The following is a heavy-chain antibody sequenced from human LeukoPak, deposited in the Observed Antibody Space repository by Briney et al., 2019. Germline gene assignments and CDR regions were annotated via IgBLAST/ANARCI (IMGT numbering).Heavy chain of an antibody. V-gene: IGHV4-39*07. D-gene: IGHD5-18*01. Sequence: SETLSLTCTVSGGSISSGDYYWSWIRQPPGKGLEWIGEINHSGSTNYNPSLKSRVTISVDTSKNQFSLKLSSVTAADTAVYYCARAPGTHTALLTWRFGRGYFDYWGQGTLVTVSS. CDR1: GGSISSGDYY. CDR2: INHSGST. J-gene: IGHJ4*02. CDR3: ARAPGTHTALLTWRFGRGYFDY.